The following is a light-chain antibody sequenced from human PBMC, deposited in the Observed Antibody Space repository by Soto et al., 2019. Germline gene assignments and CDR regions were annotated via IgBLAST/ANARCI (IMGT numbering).Light chain of an antibody. CDR2: GAS. CDR3: QQYNNWPPIT. V-gene: IGKV3D-15*01. CDR1: QSVSSN. Sequence: EIVMTQSPATLSASPGERATLSCRASQSVSSNLAWYQQTPGQAPRLLIYGASTRATGIPATFSGSGSGTEFTLTISSLQSEDCAVYYCQQYNNWPPITFGQGTRLEMK. J-gene: IGKJ5*01.